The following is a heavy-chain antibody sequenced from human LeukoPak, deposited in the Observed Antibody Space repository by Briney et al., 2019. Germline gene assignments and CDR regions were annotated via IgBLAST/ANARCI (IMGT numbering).Heavy chain of an antibody. Sequence: GGSLTLSCAASGFPFSDYYMSWIRHAPGKGREGVSYISSSSSYTNYADSVKGRFTISRDNAKNSLYLQMNSLRAEDTAVYYCARVPSQGKTYYYDSWGQGTLVTVSS. V-gene: IGHV3-11*06. CDR2: ISSSSSYT. D-gene: IGHD3-22*01. J-gene: IGHJ4*02. CDR1: GFPFSDYY. CDR3: ARVPSQGKTYYYDS.